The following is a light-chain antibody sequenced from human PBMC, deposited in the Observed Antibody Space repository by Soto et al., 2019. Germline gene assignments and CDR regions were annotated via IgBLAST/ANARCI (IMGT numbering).Light chain of an antibody. Sequence: QSALIQPPSVSGSPGQSVTISCTGNSSDVGSYDYVSWYQQHPGTVPKPMIYNVNTQPSGGPDRFSGSKSGNTASMTISGLQAEDVAHYQCCSYISSANDVFGTGSKVTV. CDR3: CSYISSANDV. CDR2: NVN. V-gene: IGLV2-18*02. J-gene: IGLJ1*01. CDR1: SSDVGSYDY.